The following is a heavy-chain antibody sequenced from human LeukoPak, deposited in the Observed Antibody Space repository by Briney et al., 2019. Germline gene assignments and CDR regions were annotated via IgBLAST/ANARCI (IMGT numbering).Heavy chain of an antibody. CDR2: ISAYNGNT. D-gene: IGHD3-9*01. Sequence: ASVKVSCKASGYTFTSYGISWVRQAPGQGLEWMGWISAYNGNTNYAQKLQGRVTMTTDTSTSTAYMELRSLRSEDTAVYYCARAYDILTGYMIDYWGQGTLVTVSS. V-gene: IGHV1-18*01. CDR3: ARAYDILTGYMIDY. CDR1: GYTFTSYG. J-gene: IGHJ4*02.